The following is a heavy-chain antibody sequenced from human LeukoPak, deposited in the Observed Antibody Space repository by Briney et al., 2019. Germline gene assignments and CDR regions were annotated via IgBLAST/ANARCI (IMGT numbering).Heavy chain of an antibody. CDR3: ARPYYYDSRIDP. V-gene: IGHV4-34*01. CDR1: GGSFSGYY. Sequence: PSETLSLTCAVYGGSFSGYYWSWIRQPPGKGLEWIGEINHSGSTNYNPSLKSRATVSLDTSKNQLSLKLSSVTAADTAVYYCARPYYYDSRIDPWGQGTLVTVSS. D-gene: IGHD3-22*01. J-gene: IGHJ5*02. CDR2: INHSGST.